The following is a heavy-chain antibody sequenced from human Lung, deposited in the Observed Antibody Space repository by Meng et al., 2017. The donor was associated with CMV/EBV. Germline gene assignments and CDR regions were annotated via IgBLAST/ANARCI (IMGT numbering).Heavy chain of an antibody. V-gene: IGHV3-21*01. D-gene: IGHD2-2*01. CDR1: GFTFSTYS. Sequence: GGSLRLXXAASGFTFSTYSMNWVRQAPGKGLEWVSSITSSSSYNYYADSVTGRFTISRDNTKNSLYLQMNSLRAEDTAVYFCARDDCRGGYCSSTSYYYGMDVSGQRATVTVSS. CDR2: ITSSSSYN. CDR3: ARDDCRGGYCSSTSYYYGMDV. J-gene: IGHJ6*02.